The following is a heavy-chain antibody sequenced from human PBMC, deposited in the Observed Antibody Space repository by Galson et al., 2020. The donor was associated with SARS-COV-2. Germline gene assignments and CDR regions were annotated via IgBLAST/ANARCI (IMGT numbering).Heavy chain of an antibody. J-gene: IGHJ5*02. V-gene: IGHV1-24*01. CDR2: YDPEHGET. Sequence: ASEKVSCQVPGYTLTELSMHRLRQAPANGIEWTGGYDPEHGETTYAQKFQRRVTMTEDTSTDQAYMELSSLRSEDTAVYYCATAPAVVSLPRTRRLSSWFDPWCQGTLVTVSS. D-gene: IGHD3-22*01. CDR3: ATAPAVVSLPRTRRLSSWFDP. CDR1: GYTLTELS.